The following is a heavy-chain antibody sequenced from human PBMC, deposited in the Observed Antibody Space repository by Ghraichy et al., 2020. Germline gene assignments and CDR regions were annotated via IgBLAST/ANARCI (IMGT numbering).Heavy chain of an antibody. CDR3: VRDPVRRYDF. CDR2: MNEDGSVI. Sequence: GGSLRLSCAASGFSFSDYWLTWVRQAPGKGLEWVASMNEDGSVIHYLDSVKGRFTISRDNTKSSLYLQINSLRAEDTAVYYCVRDPVRRYDFWGPGTLVTVSS. J-gene: IGHJ4*02. D-gene: IGHD3-16*01. CDR1: GFSFSDYW. V-gene: IGHV3-7*03.